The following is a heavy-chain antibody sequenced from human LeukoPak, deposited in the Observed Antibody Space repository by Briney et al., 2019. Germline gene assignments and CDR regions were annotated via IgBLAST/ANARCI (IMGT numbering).Heavy chain of an antibody. V-gene: IGHV4-34*01. CDR3: ARSRRGYSRAFDI. J-gene: IGHJ3*02. CDR1: GGSFSGYY. Sequence: SETLSLTCTVYGGSFSGYYWSWIRQPPGKGLEWIGEINHSGSTNYNPSLKSRVTISVDTSKNQFSLKLSSVTAADTAVYYCARSRRGYSRAFDIWGQGTMVTVSS. D-gene: IGHD5-18*01. CDR2: INHSGST.